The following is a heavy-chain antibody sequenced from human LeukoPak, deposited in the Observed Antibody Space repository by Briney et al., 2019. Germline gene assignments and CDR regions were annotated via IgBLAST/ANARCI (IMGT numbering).Heavy chain of an antibody. CDR1: GFPFSSYA. D-gene: IGHD6-13*01. CDR3: AKDTGDAAGGKAVHFDC. CDR2: ISGSGASA. Sequence: GGSLRLSCAASGFPFSSYAMNWVRQAPGKGLEWVSAISGSGASAYYADSVKGRFTISRDNSKNTLYLQMNSLRAEDTAVYYRAKDTGDAAGGKAVHFDCWGQGTLVTVSS. V-gene: IGHV3-23*01. J-gene: IGHJ4*02.